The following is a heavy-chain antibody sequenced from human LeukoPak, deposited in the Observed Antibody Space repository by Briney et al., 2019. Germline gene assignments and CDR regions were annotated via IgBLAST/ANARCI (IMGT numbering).Heavy chain of an antibody. CDR1: GGSISSGGYY. Sequence: SETLSLTCTVSGGSISSGGYYWSWIRQHPGKGLEWIGYIYYRGSAYYNPSLKRRVTISVDPSKNQFSLKLSSVPAADPAVYYCARYGGSYGSRGYYLAAFDIWGQGTMVTVSS. CDR3: ARYGGSYGSRGYYLAAFDI. V-gene: IGHV4-31*03. J-gene: IGHJ3*02. D-gene: IGHD3-10*01. CDR2: IYYRGSA.